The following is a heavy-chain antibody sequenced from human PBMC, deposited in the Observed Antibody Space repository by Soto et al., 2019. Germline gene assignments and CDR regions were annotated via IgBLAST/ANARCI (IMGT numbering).Heavy chain of an antibody. CDR2: ISAYNGNT. J-gene: IGHJ3*02. CDR1: GYTFTSYG. D-gene: IGHD3-3*01. Sequence: ASVKVSCKASGYTFTSYGISWVRQAPGQGLEWMGWISAYNGNTNYAQKLQGRVTMTTDTSTSTAYMELRSLRSDDTAVYYCARDPFDLWSSYYDAFDIWGQGTMVTVSS. CDR3: ARDPFDLWSSYYDAFDI. V-gene: IGHV1-18*01.